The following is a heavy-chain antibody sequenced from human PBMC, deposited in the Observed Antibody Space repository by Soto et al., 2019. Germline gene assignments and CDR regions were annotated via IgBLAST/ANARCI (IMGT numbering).Heavy chain of an antibody. J-gene: IGHJ3*02. CDR1: GFAFDGYA. CDR3: AKVFNQNLASVGAFEI. V-gene: IGHV3-9*01. CDR2: ISWHSGSI. D-gene: IGHD1-26*01. Sequence: EVQLVESGGGLVQPGSSLRLSCVASGFAFDGYAMHWVRQAPGKGLEWVSGISWHSGSIAYGDSVKGRFTISRDNAKNALYLQMNSLRPEDTALYYCAKVFNQNLASVGAFEIWGQGTLVTVSS.